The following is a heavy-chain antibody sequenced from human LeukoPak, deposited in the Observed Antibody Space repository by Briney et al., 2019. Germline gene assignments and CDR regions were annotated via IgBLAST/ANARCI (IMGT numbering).Heavy chain of an antibody. CDR3: GREGIAAAYDDY. D-gene: IGHD6-13*01. CDR2: IRYDGSNK. J-gene: IGHJ4*02. V-gene: IGHV3-30*02. CDR1: GFTFSSYG. Sequence: PGGSLRLSCAASGFTFSSYGMHWVRQAPGKGLEWVAFIRYDGSNKYYADSVKGRFTISRDNSKNTLYLQMNSLRAEDTAVYYCGREGIAAAYDDYWGQGTLVTVSS.